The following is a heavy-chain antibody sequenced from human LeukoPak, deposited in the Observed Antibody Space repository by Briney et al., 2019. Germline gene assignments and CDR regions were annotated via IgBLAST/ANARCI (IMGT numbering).Heavy chain of an antibody. J-gene: IGHJ3*02. CDR1: GGSISSYY. CDR3: ARDSYYYDSSGYNDAFDI. Sequence: PSETLSLTCTASGGSISSYYWSWIRQPPGKGLEWIGYIYYSGSTNYNPSLKSRVTISVDTSKNQFSLKLSSVTAADTAVYYCARDSYYYDSSGYNDAFDIWGQGTMVTVSS. CDR2: IYYSGST. D-gene: IGHD3-22*01. V-gene: IGHV4-59*12.